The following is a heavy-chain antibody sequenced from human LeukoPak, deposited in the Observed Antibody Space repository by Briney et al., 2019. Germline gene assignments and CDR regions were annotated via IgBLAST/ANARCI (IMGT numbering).Heavy chain of an antibody. J-gene: IGHJ5*02. Sequence: ASVKVSCKASGYTFTGYYMHWVRQAPGQGLEWMGWSNPNSGGTNYAQKFQGRVTMTRDTSISTAYMELSRLRADDPAVYYCAREMGIVVVPAAYNWFDPWRQGTLVTVSS. CDR3: AREMGIVVVPAAYNWFDP. CDR1: GYTFTGYY. D-gene: IGHD2-2*03. CDR2: SNPNSGGT. V-gene: IGHV1-2*02.